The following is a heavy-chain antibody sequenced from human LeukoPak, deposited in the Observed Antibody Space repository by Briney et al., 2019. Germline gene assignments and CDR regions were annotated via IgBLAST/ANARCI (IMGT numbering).Heavy chain of an antibody. J-gene: IGHJ4*02. CDR3: ARSLEYGDYLDLYYFDY. D-gene: IGHD4-17*01. CDR2: ISGSGGST. Sequence: PGGTLRLSCVASGFTFSSYAMSWVRQAPGKGLEWVSAISGSGGSTYYADSVKGRFTISRDNSKNTLYLQMNSLRAEDTAVYYCARSLEYGDYLDLYYFDYWGQGTLVTVSS. V-gene: IGHV3-23*01. CDR1: GFTFSSYA.